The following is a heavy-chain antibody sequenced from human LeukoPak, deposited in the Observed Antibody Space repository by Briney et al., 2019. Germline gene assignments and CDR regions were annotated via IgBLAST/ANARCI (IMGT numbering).Heavy chain of an antibody. D-gene: IGHD3-22*01. CDR3: AKRDSSGYYCDYYYYYGMDV. Sequence: PGGSLRLSCAASGFTFSSYAMSWVRQAPGKGLEWVSAISGSGGSTYYADSVKGRFTISRDNSKNTLYLQMNSLRAEDTAVYYCAKRDSSGYYCDYYYYYGMDVWGQGTTVTVSS. J-gene: IGHJ6*02. CDR1: GFTFSSYA. CDR2: ISGSGGST. V-gene: IGHV3-23*01.